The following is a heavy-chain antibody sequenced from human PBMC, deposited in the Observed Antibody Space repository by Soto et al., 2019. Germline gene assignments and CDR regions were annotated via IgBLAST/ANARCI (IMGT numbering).Heavy chain of an antibody. V-gene: IGHV1-18*04. Sequence: QVQLVQSGTEVKEPGASVKVSCKASGYTFTHLGINWVRQAPGQGLEWLGWIDTYNGDTNYAPKLLGRVTLTADTSTSTAYMELRSLRSDATAVFYCARGSPQYRSSSFDYWGQGTLVTV. D-gene: IGHD6-6*01. CDR2: IDTYNGDT. CDR1: GYTFTHLG. J-gene: IGHJ4*02. CDR3: ARGSPQYRSSSFDY.